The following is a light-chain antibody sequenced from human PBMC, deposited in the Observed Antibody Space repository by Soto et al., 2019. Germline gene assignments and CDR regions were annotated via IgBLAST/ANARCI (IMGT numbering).Light chain of an antibody. J-gene: IGKJ5*01. V-gene: IGKV1-5*01. Sequence: DIQMTQSPSTLSATAGDRVPIARRASQSISSWLACYQQKPPKATKLMIYDASNLETGVPSRFSGSGSGTEFTLTISSLQPDDFATYYCQQYNSYSMYTFGQGTRLEIK. CDR2: DAS. CDR3: QQYNSYSMYT. CDR1: QSISSW.